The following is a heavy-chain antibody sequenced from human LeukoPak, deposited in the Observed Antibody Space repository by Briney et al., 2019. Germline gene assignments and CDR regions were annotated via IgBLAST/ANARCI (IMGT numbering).Heavy chain of an antibody. CDR3: AIAPGYCDGIVDY. Sequence: SETLSLTCTVSGGSISSSSYYWGWIRQPPGKGLEWIGSIYYSGSTYYNPSLKSRVTISVDTSKNQFSLKLSSVTAADTAVYYCAIAPGYCDGIVDYWGQGTLVTVSS. V-gene: IGHV4-39*07. D-gene: IGHD3-22*01. CDR1: GGSISSSSYY. CDR2: IYYSGST. J-gene: IGHJ4*02.